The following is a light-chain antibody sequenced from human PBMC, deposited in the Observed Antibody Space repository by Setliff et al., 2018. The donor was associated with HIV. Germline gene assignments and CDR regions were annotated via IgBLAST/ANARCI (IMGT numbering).Light chain of an antibody. CDR3: ATWDDSVTSPRV. CDR2: RNS. J-gene: IGLJ3*02. CDR1: NSSIGSNY. Sequence: QSALTQPPSASGTPGQRITISCSGSNSSIGSNYVSWYQQFPGLAPRLLMFRNSQRPSGVPDRFSGSKSGTSASLAISGLRSEDEADYYCATWDDSVTSPRVFGGGTKVT. V-gene: IGLV1-47*01.